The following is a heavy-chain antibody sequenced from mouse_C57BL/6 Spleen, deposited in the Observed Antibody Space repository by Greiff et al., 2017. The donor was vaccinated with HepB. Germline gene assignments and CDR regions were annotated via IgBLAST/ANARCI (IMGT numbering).Heavy chain of an antibody. CDR1: GFTFSSYA. CDR2: ISSGGDYI. D-gene: IGHD4-1*01. Sequence: EVHLVESGEGLVKPGGSLKLSCAASGFTFSSYAMSWVRQTPEKRLEWVAYISSGGDYIYYADTVKGRFTISRDNARNTLYLQMSSLKSEDTAMYYCTREEGTGTGFDYWGQGTTLTVSS. CDR3: TREEGTGTGFDY. V-gene: IGHV5-9-1*02. J-gene: IGHJ2*01.